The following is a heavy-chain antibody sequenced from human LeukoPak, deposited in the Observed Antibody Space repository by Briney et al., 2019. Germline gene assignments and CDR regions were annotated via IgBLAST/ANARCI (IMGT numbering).Heavy chain of an antibody. CDR3: ANGASYGSGRHDAFDI. J-gene: IGHJ3*02. Sequence: GGSLRLSCAASGFTVSSNYMSWVRQAPGKGLEWVSVIYSGGSTYYADSVKGRFTISRDNSKNTLYLQMNSLRAEDTAVYYCANGASYGSGRHDAFDIWGQGTMVTVSS. CDR1: GFTVSSNY. D-gene: IGHD3-10*01. V-gene: IGHV3-53*01. CDR2: IYSGGST.